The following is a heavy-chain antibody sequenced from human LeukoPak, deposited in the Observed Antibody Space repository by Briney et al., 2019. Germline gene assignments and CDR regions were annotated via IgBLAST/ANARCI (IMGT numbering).Heavy chain of an antibody. CDR2: IWYDGSNK. CDR3: AKDLVDYGDSYYFGY. Sequence: GGSLRLSCAASGFTFSTYGMHWVRQAPGKGLEWVAVIWYDGSNKYYANSVKGRFTISRDNSKNTLYLQMNSLRAEDTAVYYCAKDLVDYGDSYYFGYWGQGTLVTVS. J-gene: IGHJ4*02. CDR1: GFTFSTYG. V-gene: IGHV3-33*06. D-gene: IGHD4-17*01.